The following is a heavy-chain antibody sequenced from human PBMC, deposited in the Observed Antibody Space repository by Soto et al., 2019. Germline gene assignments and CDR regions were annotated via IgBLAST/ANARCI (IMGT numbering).Heavy chain of an antibody. D-gene: IGHD3-10*01. J-gene: IGHJ5*02. V-gene: IGHV1-18*01. CDR1: GYTFTNYG. CDR3: ARGVGSGSYYNQYNWFDP. Sequence: QVQLVQSGAEVKKPGASVKVSCKASGYTFTNYGISWVRQAPGQGLEWMGWISAYNGNTKYAQKLQGRVSMTTDTSTSTAYMELRSLRSDDTAVYYCARGVGSGSYYNQYNWFDPWGQGTLVTVSS. CDR2: ISAYNGNT.